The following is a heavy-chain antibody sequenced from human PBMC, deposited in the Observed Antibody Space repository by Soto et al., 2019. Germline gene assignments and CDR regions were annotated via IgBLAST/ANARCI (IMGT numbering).Heavy chain of an antibody. CDR1: GGSMRNYY. CDR2: IHYSGST. Sequence: SETLSLTCTVSGGSMRNYYWSWIRQPPGKGLEWIGYIHYSGSTNYNSSLKSRVTMSVDTSKNQFSLKLTSVTAADTAVHYCARGYYHHMDVWGKGTTVTVSS. CDR3: ARGYYHHMDV. V-gene: IGHV4-59*01. J-gene: IGHJ6*03.